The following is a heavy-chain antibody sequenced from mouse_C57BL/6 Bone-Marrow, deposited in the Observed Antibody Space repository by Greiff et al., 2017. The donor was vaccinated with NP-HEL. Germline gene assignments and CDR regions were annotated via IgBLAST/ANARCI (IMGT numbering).Heavy chain of an antibody. Sequence: DVQLQQSGTVLARPGASVKMSCKTSGYTFTSYWMHWVKQRPGQGLEWIGAIYPGNSDTSYNQKFKGKAKLTAVTSASTAYMELSSLTNEDSAVYYCTRERGYDAYYYAMDYWGQGTSVTVSS. J-gene: IGHJ4*01. V-gene: IGHV1-5*01. CDR3: TRERGYDAYYYAMDY. CDR2: IYPGNSDT. D-gene: IGHD2-2*01. CDR1: GYTFTSYW.